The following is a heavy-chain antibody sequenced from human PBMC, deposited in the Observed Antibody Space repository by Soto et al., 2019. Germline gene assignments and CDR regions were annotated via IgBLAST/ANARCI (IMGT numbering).Heavy chain of an antibody. CDR3: ARSPSTRDTIFGGVINSYYYYMDV. CDR2: IKQDGSEK. J-gene: IGHJ6*03. CDR1: GFTFSSYW. Sequence: GGSLRLSCAASGFTFSSYWMSWVRQAPGKGLEWVANIKQDGSEKYYVDSVKGRFTISRDNAKNSLYLQMNSLRAEDTAVYYCARSPSTRDTIFGGVINSYYYYMDVWGKGTTLTVSS. D-gene: IGHD3-3*01. V-gene: IGHV3-7*01.